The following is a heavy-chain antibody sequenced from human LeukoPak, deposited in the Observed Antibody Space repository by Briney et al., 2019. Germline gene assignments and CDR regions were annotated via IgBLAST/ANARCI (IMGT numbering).Heavy chain of an antibody. Sequence: PSGTLSLTCAVSGGSISSGSYYWSWIRQPAGKGLEWIGRIYTSGSTNYNPSLKSRVTISVDTSKNQFSLKLSSVTAADTAVYYCARRSGGVPRNAFDIWGQGTMVTVSS. CDR2: IYTSGST. J-gene: IGHJ3*02. D-gene: IGHD3-16*01. V-gene: IGHV4-61*02. CDR3: ARRSGGVPRNAFDI. CDR1: GGSISSGSYY.